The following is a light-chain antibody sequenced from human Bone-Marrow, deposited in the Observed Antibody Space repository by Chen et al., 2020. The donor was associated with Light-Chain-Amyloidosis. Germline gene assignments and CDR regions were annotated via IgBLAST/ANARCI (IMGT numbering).Light chain of an antibody. CDR1: SSDVGGDNH. CDR2: EVT. V-gene: IGLV2-14*01. CDR3: SSYTITNTLV. J-gene: IGLJ1*01. Sequence: QSALTQPASVSGSPGQSITICCTGTSSDVGGDNHVSWYQQHPDKAPQLMIYEVTNRPSWVPDRFSGSKSDNTASLTISGLQTEDEADYFCSSYTITNTLVFGSGTRVTVL.